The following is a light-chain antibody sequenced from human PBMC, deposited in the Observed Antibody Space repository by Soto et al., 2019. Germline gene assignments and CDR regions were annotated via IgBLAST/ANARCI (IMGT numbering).Light chain of an antibody. CDR3: MQPLHTPWT. CDR1: QVLLHSNGYNY. Sequence: DIVMTQSPLSLPVTPGEPASISCSSSQVLLHSNGYNYLDWYLQKSGQSPQLLIYLGSTRASGVPDRFNGSGSGTDFTLKIRRVEAEDVGVYYCMQPLHTPWTFGQGTKVDIK. J-gene: IGKJ1*01. V-gene: IGKV2-28*01. CDR2: LGS.